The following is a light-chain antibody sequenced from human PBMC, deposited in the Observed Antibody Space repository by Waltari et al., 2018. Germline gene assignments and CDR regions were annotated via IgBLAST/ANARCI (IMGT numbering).Light chain of an antibody. V-gene: IGLV2-14*03. CDR2: DVT. CDR1: GSAVGASDS. J-gene: IGLJ2*01. Sequence: QSALTQPASVSGSPGQSITISCSGVGSAVGASDSVSWHQHHPGKAPQLIIYDVTNRPSGVSDRFSASKSANTASLTISRLQPEDEADYYCSSQTLDGLVLFGGGTRLTVL. CDR3: SSQTLDGLVL.